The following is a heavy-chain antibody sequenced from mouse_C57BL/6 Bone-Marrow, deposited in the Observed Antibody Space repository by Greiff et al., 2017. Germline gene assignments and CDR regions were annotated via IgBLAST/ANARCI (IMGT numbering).Heavy chain of an antibody. CDR2: IHPNSGST. V-gene: IGHV1-64*01. J-gene: IGHJ1*03. D-gene: IGHD2-3*01. CDR1: GYTFTSYW. Sequence: QVQLQQPGAELVKPGASVKLSCKASGYTFTSYWMHWVKQRPGQGLEWIGMIHPNSGSTNYNEKFKSKATLTVDKSSSTAYMQHSSLTSEDSAVYYCARWGYDGYYVRYFDVWGTGTTVTVSS. CDR3: ARWGYDGYYVRYFDV.